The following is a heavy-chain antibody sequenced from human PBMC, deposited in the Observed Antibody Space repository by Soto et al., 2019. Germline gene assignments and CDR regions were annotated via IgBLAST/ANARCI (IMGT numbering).Heavy chain of an antibody. CDR3: ARGSITMVRGVIYWFDP. V-gene: IGHV4-59*01. J-gene: IGHJ5*02. Sequence: QVQLQESGPGLVKPSETLSLTCTVSGGSISSYYWSWIRQPPGKGLEWIGYIYYSGSTNYNPSLKSRVTISVDTSKNQSSLKLSSVTAADTAVYYCARGSITMVRGVIYWFDPWGQGTLVTVSS. CDR1: GGSISSYY. CDR2: IYYSGST. D-gene: IGHD3-10*01.